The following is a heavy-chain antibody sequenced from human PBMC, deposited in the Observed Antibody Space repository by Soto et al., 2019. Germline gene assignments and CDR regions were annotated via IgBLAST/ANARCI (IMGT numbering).Heavy chain of an antibody. V-gene: IGHV5-51*01. Sequence: GESLKISCKGSGYSFTSYWIGWVRQMPGKGLEWMGIIYPGDSDTRYSPSFQGQVTISADKSISTAYLQWSSLKASDTAMYYCARRPRTGPVPSFADYRFDPWGQGTLVTVSS. CDR1: GYSFTSYW. D-gene: IGHD1-1*01. J-gene: IGHJ5*02. CDR2: IYPGDSDT. CDR3: ARRPRTGPVPSFADYRFDP.